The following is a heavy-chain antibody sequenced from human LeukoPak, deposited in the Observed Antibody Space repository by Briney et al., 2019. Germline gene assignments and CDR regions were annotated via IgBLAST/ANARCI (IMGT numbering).Heavy chain of an antibody. CDR3: TTNYGSGSPFDY. D-gene: IGHD3-10*01. CDR2: IKSKTDGGTT. Sequence: GGSLRLSCAASGCTFSNAWMSWVRQAPGKGLEWVGRIKSKTDGGTTDYAAPVKGRFTISRDDSKNTLYLQMNSLKTEDTAVYYCTTNYGSGSPFDYWGQGTLVTVSS. V-gene: IGHV3-15*01. J-gene: IGHJ4*02. CDR1: GCTFSNAW.